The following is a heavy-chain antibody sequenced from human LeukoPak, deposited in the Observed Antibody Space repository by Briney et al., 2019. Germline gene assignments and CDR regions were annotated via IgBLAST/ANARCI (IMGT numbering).Heavy chain of an antibody. D-gene: IGHD2-2*01. CDR1: GFTFSNYA. CDR3: ARWRFQLLDY. V-gene: IGHV3-23*01. CDR2: ISGTGGST. J-gene: IGHJ4*02. Sequence: HPGGSLRLSCAASGFTFSNYAMSWVRQAPGKGLEWVSAISGTGGSTYYADSVKGRFTISRDNSKNTLYLQMNSLRAEDTAVYYCARWRFQLLDYWGQGTLVTVSS.